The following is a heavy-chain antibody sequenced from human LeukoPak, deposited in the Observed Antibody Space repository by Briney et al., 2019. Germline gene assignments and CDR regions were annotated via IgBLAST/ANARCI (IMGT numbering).Heavy chain of an antibody. V-gene: IGHV1-69*04. CDR1: GGTFSSYA. CDR2: IIPILGIA. J-gene: IGHJ5*02. Sequence: SVKVSCKASGGTFSSYAISWVRQAPGQGLEGIGRIIPILGIANYAQKFQGRATITADKSTSTAYMELSSLRSEDTAVYYCARGAYCSGGSCYPTVYGNWFDPWGQGTLVTVSS. CDR3: ARGAYCSGGSCYPTVYGNWFDP. D-gene: IGHD2-15*01.